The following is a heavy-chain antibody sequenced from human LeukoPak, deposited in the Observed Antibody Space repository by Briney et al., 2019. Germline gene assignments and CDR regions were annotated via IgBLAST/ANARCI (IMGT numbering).Heavy chain of an antibody. V-gene: IGHV1-18*01. J-gene: IGHJ4*02. CDR3: ARDTPLYYYDSSGYCPYYFDY. CDR1: GYTFTSYG. D-gene: IGHD3-22*01. Sequence: ASVKVSCKASGYTFTSYGISWVRQAPGQGLEWMGWISAYNGNTNYAQELQGRVTMTTDTSTSTAYMELRSLRSDDTAVYYCARDTPLYYYDSSGYCPYYFDYWGQGTLVTVSS. CDR2: ISAYNGNT.